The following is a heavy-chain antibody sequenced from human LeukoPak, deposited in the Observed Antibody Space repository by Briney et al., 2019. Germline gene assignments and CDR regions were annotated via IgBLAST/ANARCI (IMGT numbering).Heavy chain of an antibody. Sequence: RGSLRLSCAASGFTFSSYAMHWVRQAPGKGLEWVAVISYDGSNKYYADSVKGRFTISRDNSKNTLYLQMNSLRAEDTAVYYCARGVVPAACFDYWGQGTLVTVSS. V-gene: IGHV3-30-3*01. D-gene: IGHD2-2*01. CDR2: ISYDGSNK. CDR1: GFTFSSYA. J-gene: IGHJ4*02. CDR3: ARGVVPAACFDY.